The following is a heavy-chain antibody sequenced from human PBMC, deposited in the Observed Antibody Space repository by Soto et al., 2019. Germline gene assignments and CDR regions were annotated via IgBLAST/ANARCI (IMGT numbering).Heavy chain of an antibody. CDR2: IGSSGANI. V-gene: IGHV3-23*01. CDR1: GFTFSNYA. Sequence: EVQLLESGGGLVQPGGSLRLSCAASGFTFSNYAMNWVRQPPGKGLEWVSTIGSSGANIYYAGSVKGRFSISRDNSNNTLYLQRDSLRAEDTAVYYCAKRHDSDWFYFDFWGQGTLVTVSS. CDR3: AKRHDSDWFYFDF. D-gene: IGHD3-9*01. J-gene: IGHJ4*02.